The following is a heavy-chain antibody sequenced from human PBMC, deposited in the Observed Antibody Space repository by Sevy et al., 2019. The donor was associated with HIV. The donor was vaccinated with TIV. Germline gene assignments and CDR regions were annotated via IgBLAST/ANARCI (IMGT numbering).Heavy chain of an antibody. CDR1: GFSFSTYW. CDR3: PKGNSGSFDY. V-gene: IGHV3-7*01. CDR2: IKQDESEK. D-gene: IGHD3-22*01. Sequence: GESLKISCAASGFSFSTYWMHWVRQAPGKGLEWVANIKQDESEKYYVASVKGRFTISRDNAKNSVYLEMNSLRPEDTAIYYCPKGNSGSFDYWGQGTLVTVSS. J-gene: IGHJ4*02.